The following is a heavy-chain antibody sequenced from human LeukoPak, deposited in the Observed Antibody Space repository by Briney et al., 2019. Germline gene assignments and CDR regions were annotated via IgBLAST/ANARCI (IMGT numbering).Heavy chain of an antibody. J-gene: IGHJ5*02. CDR2: INPNSGGT. CDR3: AREARYSRHNWFDP. CDR1: GYTFTGYD. D-gene: IGHD3-9*01. Sequence: ASVKVSCKASGYTFTGYDMHWVRQAPGQGLEWMGRINPNSGGTNYAQKFQGRVTMTRATSTSTAYMELSRLSSDDTAVYYCAREARYSRHNWFDPWGQGTLVTVSS. V-gene: IGHV1-2*06.